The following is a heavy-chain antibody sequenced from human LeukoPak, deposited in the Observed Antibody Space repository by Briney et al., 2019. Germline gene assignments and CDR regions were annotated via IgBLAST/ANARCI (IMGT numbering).Heavy chain of an antibody. Sequence: RPGGSLRLSCAASGFTFSIYAMHWVRQAPGKGLEYVSAISYNGNATYYANSVKGRFIISRDNSKNTSYLQMGSLRADDMAVYYCARGYYNFWSGYSKFDYWGQGTLVTVSS. D-gene: IGHD3-3*01. CDR3: ARGYYNFWSGYSKFDY. V-gene: IGHV3-64*01. CDR1: GFTFSIYA. CDR2: ISYNGNAT. J-gene: IGHJ4*02.